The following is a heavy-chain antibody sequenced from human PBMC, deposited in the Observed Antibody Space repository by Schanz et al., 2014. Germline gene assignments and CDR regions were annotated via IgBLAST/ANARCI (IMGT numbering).Heavy chain of an antibody. Sequence: QLQLQESGPGLVKPLETLSLTCTVSGGSISTSNHYWGWIRQPPGKGLEWIGSIYYSGNTYYNPSHRSRFPISVDASKNQFSLKLGSVTAADTAVYYCARQNLGYCSSTDCKNWFDPWGQGTLVTVSS. J-gene: IGHJ5*02. CDR2: IYYSGNT. V-gene: IGHV4-39*01. CDR1: GGSISTSNHY. CDR3: ARQNLGYCSSTDCKNWFDP. D-gene: IGHD2-2*01.